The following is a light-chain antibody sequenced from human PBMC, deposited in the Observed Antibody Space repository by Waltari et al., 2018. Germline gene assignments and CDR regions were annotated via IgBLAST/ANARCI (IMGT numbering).Light chain of an antibody. J-gene: IGKJ4*01. CDR2: AAS. Sequence: DIQMTQSTPSLSPSVGDRVILTCRASQAISTFLAWFQLKPGKAPKPLIYAASTLQTGVSSNFSGSGSGTDFTLTISSLQPEDCATYYCQQYSTFPPTFGGGTRVEI. CDR3: QQYSTFPPT. V-gene: IGKV1-16*02. CDR1: QAISTF.